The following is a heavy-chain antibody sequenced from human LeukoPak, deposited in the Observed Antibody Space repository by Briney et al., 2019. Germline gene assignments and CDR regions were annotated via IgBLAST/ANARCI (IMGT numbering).Heavy chain of an antibody. J-gene: IGHJ4*02. CDR2: INGDGTST. V-gene: IGHV3-74*01. Sequence: PGGSLRLSCAASGFTFNSYWMHWVRQAPGKGLVWVSRINGDGTSTSYADSVKGRFTISRDNAKNTMYLQMNSLRAEDTAVYYCAKDKWAYCSSTSCYPGYWGQGTLVTVSS. D-gene: IGHD2-2*01. CDR3: AKDKWAYCSSTSCYPGY. CDR1: GFTFNSYW.